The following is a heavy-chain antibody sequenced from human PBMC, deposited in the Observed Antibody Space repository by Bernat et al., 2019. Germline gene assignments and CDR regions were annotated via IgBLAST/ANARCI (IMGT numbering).Heavy chain of an antibody. CDR3: AKDSSGWYVDLFDP. CDR2: IWYDGSNK. Sequence: QVQLVESGGGVVQPGRSLRLSCAASGFTFSSYGMHWVRQAPGKGLEWVAVIWYDGSNKYYADSVKGRFTISRDNSKNTLYLQMNSLRAEDTAVYYCAKDSSGWYVDLFDPWGQGTLVTVSS. J-gene: IGHJ5*02. D-gene: IGHD6-19*01. V-gene: IGHV3-33*06. CDR1: GFTFSSYG.